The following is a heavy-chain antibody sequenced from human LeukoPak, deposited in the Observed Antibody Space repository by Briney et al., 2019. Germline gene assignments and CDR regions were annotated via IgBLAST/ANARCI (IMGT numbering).Heavy chain of an antibody. CDR1: GYTFTGYY. J-gene: IGHJ6*02. D-gene: IGHD2-2*01. Sequence: ASVKVSCKASGYTFTGYYMHWVRHAPGQGLEWMGWINPNSGGTNYAQKFQGRVTMTRDTSISTAYMELSRLRSDDTAVYYCARDSAAAAKDYYYGMDVWGQGTTVTVSS. CDR3: ARDSAAAAKDYYYGMDV. V-gene: IGHV1-2*02. CDR2: INPNSGGT.